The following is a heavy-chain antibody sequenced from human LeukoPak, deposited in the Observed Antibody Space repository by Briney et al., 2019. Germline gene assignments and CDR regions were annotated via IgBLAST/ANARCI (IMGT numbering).Heavy chain of an antibody. J-gene: IGHJ4*02. Sequence: GGSLRLPCAPSGFTLDVYGMSWIRQAPGKGLEWVSYISSSSSTIYYADSVKGRFTISRDNAKNSLYLQMNSLRAEDTAIYYCAKAGSLRYYYDRMGYYTTGWSQGSLVTVSS. CDR2: ISSSSSTI. CDR3: AKAGSLRYYYDRMGYYTTG. D-gene: IGHD3-22*01. V-gene: IGHV3-11*01. CDR1: GFTLDVYG.